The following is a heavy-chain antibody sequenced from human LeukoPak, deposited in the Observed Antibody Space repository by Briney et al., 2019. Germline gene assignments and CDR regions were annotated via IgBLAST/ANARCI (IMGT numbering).Heavy chain of an antibody. J-gene: IGHJ4*02. CDR3: ARGDLVVTLEGPIDY. D-gene: IGHD2-21*02. CDR2: ISSSSTI. Sequence: GGSLRLSCAASGFTFSSYSMNWVRQAPGKGLEWVSYISSSSTIYYADSVKGRFTISRDNAKNSLYLQMNSLRAEDTAVYYCARGDLVVTLEGPIDYWGQGTLVTASS. V-gene: IGHV3-48*01. CDR1: GFTFSSYS.